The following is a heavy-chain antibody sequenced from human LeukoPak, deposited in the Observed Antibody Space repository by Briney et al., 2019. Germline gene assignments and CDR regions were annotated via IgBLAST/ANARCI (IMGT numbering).Heavy chain of an antibody. CDR2: IYYSGST. J-gene: IGHJ6*02. D-gene: IGHD6-19*01. Sequence: SETLSLTCTVSGGSISSYYWSWIRQPPGEGLEWIGYIYYSGSTNYNPSLKSRVTISVDTSKNQFSQKLSSVTAADTAVYYCARAVAGTGYYYYYGMDVWGQGTTVTVSS. V-gene: IGHV4-59*01. CDR1: GGSISSYY. CDR3: ARAVAGTGYYYYYGMDV.